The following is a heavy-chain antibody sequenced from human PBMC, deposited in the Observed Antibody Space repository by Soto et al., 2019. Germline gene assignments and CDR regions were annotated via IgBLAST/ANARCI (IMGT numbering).Heavy chain of an antibody. J-gene: IGHJ4*02. D-gene: IGHD1-26*01. V-gene: IGHV3-21*01. Sequence: EVQLVESGGGLVRPGESLRISCTASGLTLSSYSINWVRQAPGKGLEWVSSISPSGDFIYYADSLKGRFTISRDSAKNSLYLQMNSLRVEDTAVYYCARLSGSASAYYFDYWGQGTLVTVSS. CDR2: ISPSGDFI. CDR1: GLTLSSYS. CDR3: ARLSGSASAYYFDY.